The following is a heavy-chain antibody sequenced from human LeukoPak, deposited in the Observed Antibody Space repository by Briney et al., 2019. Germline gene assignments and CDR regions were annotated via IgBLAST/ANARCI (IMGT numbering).Heavy chain of an antibody. CDR2: INKDGSEI. Sequence: GGSLRLSCAASGFTFSNYWMSWVRQAPGKGLEWVAHINKDGSEIYYVDSVKGRFTISRDNAKSSLSLQMNSLRVEDTAVYYCPRDKVTYSGQGILVTVSS. V-gene: IGHV3-7*01. CDR3: PRDKVTY. CDR1: GFTFSNYW. J-gene: IGHJ4*02.